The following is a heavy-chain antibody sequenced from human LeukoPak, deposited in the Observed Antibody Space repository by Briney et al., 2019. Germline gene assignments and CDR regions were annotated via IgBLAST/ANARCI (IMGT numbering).Heavy chain of an antibody. D-gene: IGHD3-3*01. CDR3: ARAGSPYDFWSGYYDY. Sequence: GASVKVSCKASGYTFTSYGISWVRQAPGQGLEWMGWISAYNGNTNYAQKLQGRVTMTTDTSTSTAYMELRSLRSDDTAVYYCARAGSPYDFWSGYYDYWGQGTLVTVSS. CDR2: ISAYNGNT. V-gene: IGHV1-18*01. J-gene: IGHJ4*02. CDR1: GYTFTSYG.